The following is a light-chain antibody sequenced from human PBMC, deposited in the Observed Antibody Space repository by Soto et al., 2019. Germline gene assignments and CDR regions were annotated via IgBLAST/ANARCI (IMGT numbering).Light chain of an antibody. CDR1: QTVRSNE. J-gene: IGKJ4*01. V-gene: IGKV3-20*01. CDR2: GAS. Sequence: EIVLTQSPGTLSLSPGERATLSCRASQTVRSNELAWYQQTTRQAPRLLIYGASSRAAAIPDRVSGSGSVTDLDLTISGLEPDEFAVYYCQQYGSSPLTFGGGTKVE. CDR3: QQYGSSPLT.